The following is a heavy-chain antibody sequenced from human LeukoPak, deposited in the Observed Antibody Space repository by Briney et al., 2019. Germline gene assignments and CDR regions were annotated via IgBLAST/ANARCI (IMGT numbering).Heavy chain of an antibody. V-gene: IGHV3-74*03. CDR2: ITTGVSTT. CDR1: GFTFTSYN. Sequence: PGGTLRLSCAASGFTFTSYNMHWVRQVSGKGLVWVSRITTGVSTTMYADSVKGRFTISRDNAKNTVHLQMSSLRAEDTAIYYCARGYYGDPVAFDYWGQGTLATVSS. D-gene: IGHD3-10*01. J-gene: IGHJ4*02. CDR3: ARGYYGDPVAFDY.